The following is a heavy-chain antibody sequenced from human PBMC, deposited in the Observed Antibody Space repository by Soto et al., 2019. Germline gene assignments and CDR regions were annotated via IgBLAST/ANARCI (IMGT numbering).Heavy chain of an antibody. CDR2: IIPIFGTA. J-gene: IGHJ4*02. Sequence: ASVKVSCKASGGTFSSYAISWVRQAPGQGLEWMGGIIPIFGTANYAQKFQGRVTITADESTSTAYMELSSLRSEDTAVYYCVSTPKTYYYGSGSSTFDYWGQGTLVTVSS. CDR1: GGTFSSYA. V-gene: IGHV1-69*13. CDR3: VSTPKTYYYGSGSSTFDY. D-gene: IGHD3-10*01.